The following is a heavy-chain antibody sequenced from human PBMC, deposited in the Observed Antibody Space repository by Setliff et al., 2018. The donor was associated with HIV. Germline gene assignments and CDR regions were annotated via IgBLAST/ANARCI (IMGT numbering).Heavy chain of an antibody. CDR2: IYASDNSGST. CDR1: GDSVNDRSYF. Sequence: SETLSLTCTVSGDSVNDRSYFWSWIRQPAGQGLEWIGHIYASDNSGSTSYNPSLNSRVTISLDTSKNQFSLRLTSVAATDTAVYHCARDDDKLFDPWGHGTLVTVSS. CDR3: ARDDDKLFDP. J-gene: IGHJ5*02. V-gene: IGHV4-61*09. D-gene: IGHD3-22*01.